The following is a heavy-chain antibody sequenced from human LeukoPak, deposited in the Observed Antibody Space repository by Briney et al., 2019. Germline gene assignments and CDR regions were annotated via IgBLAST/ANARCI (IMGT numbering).Heavy chain of an antibody. CDR3: ARDKGAAAGSDY. CDR1: GGSISRSSYY. J-gene: IGHJ4*02. Sequence: PSETLSLTCTVSGGSISRSSYYWGWIRQPPGKGLEWTGSIYYSGSTYYNPSLKSRVTISVDTSKNQFSLKLSSVTAADTAVYYCARDKGAAAGSDYWGQGTLVTVSS. D-gene: IGHD6-13*01. CDR2: IYYSGST. V-gene: IGHV4-39*07.